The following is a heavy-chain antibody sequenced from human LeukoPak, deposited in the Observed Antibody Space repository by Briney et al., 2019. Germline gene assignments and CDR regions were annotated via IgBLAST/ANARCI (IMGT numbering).Heavy chain of an antibody. CDR2: IYYSGST. J-gene: IGHJ4*02. D-gene: IGHD6-13*01. V-gene: IGHV4-31*03. CDR3: ARGSVSQHHLYFDY. Sequence: SETLSLTCTVSGGSISSGGYYWSWIRQHPGKGLEWIGYIYYSGSTYYNPSLKSRVTISVDTSKNQFSLKLSSVTAADTAVYYCARGSVSQHHLYFDYWGQGTLVTVSS. CDR1: GGSISSGGYY.